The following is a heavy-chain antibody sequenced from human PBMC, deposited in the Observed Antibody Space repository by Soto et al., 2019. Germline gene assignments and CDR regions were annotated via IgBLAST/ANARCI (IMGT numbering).Heavy chain of an antibody. Sequence: QVQLQESGPGLVKPSQTLSLTCTVSGGSISSGGYYWSWIRQHPGKGLEWIGYIYYRGSTYYNPSLKSRVPISVDTSNNQFSLKLSSVTAADTAVYYCARRHGDYWYFDLWGRGTLVTVSS. CDR1: GGSISSGGYY. CDR2: IYYRGST. D-gene: IGHD4-17*01. V-gene: IGHV4-31*03. J-gene: IGHJ2*01. CDR3: ARRHGDYWYFDL.